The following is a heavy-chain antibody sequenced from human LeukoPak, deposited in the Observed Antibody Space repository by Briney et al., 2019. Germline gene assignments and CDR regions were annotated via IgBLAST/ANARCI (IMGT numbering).Heavy chain of an antibody. V-gene: IGHV1-46*01. CDR2: INPSGGST. CDR3: ARVPVAGKFDY. Sequence: ASVKVSCKASGYTFTSYGISWVRQAPGQGLEWMGIINPSGGSTSYAQKFQGRVTMTRDTSTSTVYMELSSLRSEDTAVYYCARVPVAGKFDYWGQGTLVTVSS. J-gene: IGHJ4*02. D-gene: IGHD6-19*01. CDR1: GYTFTSYG.